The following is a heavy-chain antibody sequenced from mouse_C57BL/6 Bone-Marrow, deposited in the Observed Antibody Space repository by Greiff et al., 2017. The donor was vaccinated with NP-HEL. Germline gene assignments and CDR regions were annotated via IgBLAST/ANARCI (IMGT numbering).Heavy chain of an antibody. D-gene: IGHD1-1*01. J-gene: IGHJ4*01. CDR3: ARPDYGSTYYAMDY. CDR1: GYTFTSYG. Sequence: EVKLQESGAELVRPGSSVKMSCKTSGYTFTSYGINWVKQRPGQGLEWIGYIYIGNGYTEYNEKFKGKATLTSDTSYSTAYMQLSSLTSEYSAIEFCARPDYGSTYYAMDYWGQGTSVTVSS. V-gene: IGHV1-58*01. CDR2: IYIGNGYT.